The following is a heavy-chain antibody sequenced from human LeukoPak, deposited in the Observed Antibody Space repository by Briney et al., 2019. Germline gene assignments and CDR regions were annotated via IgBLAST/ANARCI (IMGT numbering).Heavy chain of an antibody. Sequence: PGGSLRLSCAASGFTFSDYYMSWIRQAPGKGLEWVSYISSSSSYTNYADSVKGRFTISRDNAKNSLYLQMNSLRAEDTAVYYCARGYYDSSHIDYWGQGTLVTVSS. CDR1: GFTFSDYY. D-gene: IGHD3-22*01. CDR2: ISSSSSYT. CDR3: ARGYYDSSHIDY. V-gene: IGHV3-11*06. J-gene: IGHJ4*02.